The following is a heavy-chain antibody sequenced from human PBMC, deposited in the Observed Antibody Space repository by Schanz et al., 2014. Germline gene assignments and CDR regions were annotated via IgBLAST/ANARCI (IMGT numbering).Heavy chain of an antibody. CDR3: ARDHTTESYYSAGPPIDY. Sequence: EVQLVESGGGLVQPGGSLRLSCSASGFTFSTFAMHWVRQAPGKGLEWVSFVHPGGSTYYPDSVKGRFTISRDSSKNTLYLQMNSLRAEDTAVYYCARDHTTESYYSAGPPIDYWGQGTLLTVSS. V-gene: IGHV3-66*01. D-gene: IGHD1-26*01. CDR2: VHPGGST. CDR1: GFTFSTFA. J-gene: IGHJ4*02.